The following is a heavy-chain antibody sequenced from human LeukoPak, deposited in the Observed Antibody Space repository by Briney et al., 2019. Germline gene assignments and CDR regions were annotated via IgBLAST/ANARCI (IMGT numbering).Heavy chain of an antibody. CDR2: IRYDGSNK. V-gene: IGHV3-30*02. J-gene: IGHJ6*03. Sequence: GGSLRLSCAASGFTFSSYGMHWVRQAPGKGLEWVAFIRYDGSNKYYVGSVKGRFTISRDNSRNTLYLQMHSLRAEDTAVYYCARKAVAGSDYNPYMDVWGKGATVTVSS. CDR3: ARKAVAGSDYNPYMDV. D-gene: IGHD6-19*01. CDR1: GFTFSSYG.